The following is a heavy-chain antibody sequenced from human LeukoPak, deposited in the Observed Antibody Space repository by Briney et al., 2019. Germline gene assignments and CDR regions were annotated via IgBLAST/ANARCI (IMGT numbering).Heavy chain of an antibody. D-gene: IGHD6-19*01. CDR2: MNPNSGNT. J-gene: IGHJ4*02. CDR1: GYTFTSCD. Sequence: ASVKVSCKASGYTFTSCDINWVRQATGQGLEWMGWMNPNSGNTGYGQSFQGRITMTRDISIGKAYMELSNLTSEDTAIYYCTRGSSGRRDNWGRGTLVTVSA. V-gene: IGHV1-8*01. CDR3: TRGSSGRRDN.